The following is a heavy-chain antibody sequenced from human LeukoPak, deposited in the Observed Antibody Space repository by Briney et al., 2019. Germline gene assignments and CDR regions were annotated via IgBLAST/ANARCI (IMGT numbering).Heavy chain of an antibody. V-gene: IGHV4-39*07. D-gene: IGHD1-1*01. J-gene: IGHJ6*03. CDR1: GGSISSSSYY. Sequence: LETLSLTCTVSGGSISSSSYYWGWIRQPPGKGLEWIGSIYYSGSTYYNPSLKSRVTISVDTSKNQFSLKLSSVTAADTAVYYCATVHAYYYYMDVWGKGTTVTVSS. CDR2: IYYSGST. CDR3: ATVHAYYYYMDV.